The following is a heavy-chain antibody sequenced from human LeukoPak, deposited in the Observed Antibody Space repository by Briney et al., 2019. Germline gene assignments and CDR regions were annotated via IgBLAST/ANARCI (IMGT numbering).Heavy chain of an antibody. CDR2: INPNSGGT. D-gene: IGHD2-15*01. J-gene: IGHJ3*02. Sequence: GASVTLSCKASGYTFTGYYMHWVRQAPGQGLEWMGWINPNSGGTNYAQKFQGRVTMTRDTSISTAYMELSRLRSDDTAVYYCAIRSGGSCYWSPWCAFDIWGQGTMVTVSS. V-gene: IGHV1-2*02. CDR1: GYTFTGYY. CDR3: AIRSGGSCYWSPWCAFDI.